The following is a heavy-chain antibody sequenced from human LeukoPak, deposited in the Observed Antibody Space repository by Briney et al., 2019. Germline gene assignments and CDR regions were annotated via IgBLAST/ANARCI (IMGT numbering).Heavy chain of an antibody. CDR1: GFTFSSYW. CDR2: ISSSGSTI. D-gene: IGHD6-13*01. Sequence: GGSLRLSCAASGFTFSSYWMSWVRQAPGKGLEWVSYISSSGSTIYYADSVKGRFTISRDNAKNSLYLQMNSLRAEDTAVYYCARVDTGYSLKVDYWGQGTLVTVSS. V-gene: IGHV3-48*04. J-gene: IGHJ4*02. CDR3: ARVDTGYSLKVDY.